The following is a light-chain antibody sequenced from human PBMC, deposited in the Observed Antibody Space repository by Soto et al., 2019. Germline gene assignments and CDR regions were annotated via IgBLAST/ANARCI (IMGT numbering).Light chain of an antibody. J-gene: IGLJ3*02. Sequence: QSVLTQPPSVSGAPGQRVTISCTGSSSSIAAGFAVHWYQQLPGTAPNLLIYDNTNRPSGVPDRFSGSKSGTSASLAIAGLQAEDEADYYCQSYDGSLSASVFGGGTKLTVL. V-gene: IGLV1-40*01. CDR3: QSYDGSLSASV. CDR2: DNT. CDR1: SSSIAAGFA.